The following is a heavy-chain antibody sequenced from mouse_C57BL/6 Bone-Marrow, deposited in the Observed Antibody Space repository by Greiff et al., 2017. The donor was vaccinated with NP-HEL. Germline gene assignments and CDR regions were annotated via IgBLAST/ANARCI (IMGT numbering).Heavy chain of an antibody. Sequence: QVQLQQSGAELVKPGASVKMSCKASGYTFTSYWITWVKQRPGQGLEWIGDIYPGSGSTNYNEKFKSKATLTVDTSSSTAYMQLSSLTSEDSAVYYCARTRYYYGLYYYAMDYWGQGTSVTVSS. CDR2: IYPGSGST. D-gene: IGHD1-1*01. CDR1: GYTFTSYW. V-gene: IGHV1-55*01. CDR3: ARTRYYYGLYYYAMDY. J-gene: IGHJ4*01.